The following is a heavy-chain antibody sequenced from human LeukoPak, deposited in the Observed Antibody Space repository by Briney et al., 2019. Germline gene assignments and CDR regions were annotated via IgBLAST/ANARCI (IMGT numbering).Heavy chain of an antibody. CDR3: ARGLWLDY. D-gene: IGHD5-18*01. Sequence: SCXXSXXAFISYYXHWVXQAXXQGLEWIGIISPSGGSTRYAQKLQGRVTMTTDTSTSTAYMELRSLRSDDTAVYYCARGLWLDYWGQGTLVTVSS. CDR2: ISPSGGST. J-gene: IGHJ4*02. V-gene: IGHV1-46*01. CDR1: XXAFISYY.